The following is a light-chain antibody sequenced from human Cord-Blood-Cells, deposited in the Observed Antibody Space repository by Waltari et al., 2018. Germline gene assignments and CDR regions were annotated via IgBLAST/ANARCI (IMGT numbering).Light chain of an antibody. V-gene: IGKV3-15*01. CDR1: QSVSSN. J-gene: IGKJ1*01. CDR3: QQYNNWPRT. CDR2: GAS. Sequence: EIVMTQSPATLSVSPGERATLSCRASQSVSSNLAWYHQKPGQAPRLLIYGASHRATGIPARFSGSGSGTEFTLTISSLQSEDFAVYHCQQYNNWPRTFGQGTKVEIK.